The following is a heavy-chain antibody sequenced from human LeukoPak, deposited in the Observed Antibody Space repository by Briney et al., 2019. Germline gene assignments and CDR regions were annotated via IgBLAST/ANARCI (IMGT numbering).Heavy chain of an antibody. CDR3: AIGPGWGLQN. V-gene: IGHV4-61*01. D-gene: IGHD7-27*01. CDR2: IYYSGST. CDR1: GGSVSSGSCY. Sequence: SETLSLTCTVSGGSVSSGSCYWSWIRQPPGKGLEWIGYIYYSGSTNYNPSLKSRVTISVDTSKNQFSLKLSSVTAADTAVYYCAIGPGWGLQNWSHDTLVTVS. J-gene: IGHJ1*01.